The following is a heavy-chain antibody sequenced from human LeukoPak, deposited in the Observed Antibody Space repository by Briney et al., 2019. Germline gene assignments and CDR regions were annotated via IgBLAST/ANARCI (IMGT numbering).Heavy chain of an antibody. CDR2: ISAYNGNT. J-gene: IGHJ6*02. V-gene: IGHV1-18*01. CDR1: GYTFTSYG. CDR3: ARDRYYCDPINYYYGMDV. D-gene: IGHD4-17*01. Sequence: ASVKVSCKASGYTFTSYGISWVRQAPGQGLEWMGWISAYNGNTNYAQKLQGRVTMTSDTSTSTAYMELRSLRSDDTAVYYCARDRYYCDPINYYYGMDVWGQGTTVTVSS.